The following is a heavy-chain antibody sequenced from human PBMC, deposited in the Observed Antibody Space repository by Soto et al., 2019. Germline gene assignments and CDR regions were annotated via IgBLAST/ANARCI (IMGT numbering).Heavy chain of an antibody. CDR1: GFTFSSYG. J-gene: IGHJ3*02. CDR2: ISYDGSNK. Sequence: LRLSCAASGFTFSSYGMHWVRQAPGKGLEWVAVISYDGSNKYYADSVKGRFTISRDNSKNTLYLQMNSLRAEDTAVYYCAKEWVVERPDAFDIWGQGTMVTVSS. D-gene: IGHD2-15*01. CDR3: AKEWVVERPDAFDI. V-gene: IGHV3-30*18.